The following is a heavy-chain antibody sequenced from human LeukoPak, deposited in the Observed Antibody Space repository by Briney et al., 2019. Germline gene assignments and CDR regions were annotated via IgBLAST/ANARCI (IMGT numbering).Heavy chain of an antibody. D-gene: IGHD3-9*01. CDR3: ARADLRYFDPMSPPHYYMDV. CDR1: GYSISNGYY. Sequence: SETLSLTCAVSGYSISNGYYWVWIRQPPGRGLEWIGSLYHSDSAYYNTSLRSRVSMSVDTSKNQFSLKLSSVTAADTAVYYCARADLRYFDPMSPPHYYMDVWGKGTTVTVSS. J-gene: IGHJ6*03. V-gene: IGHV4-38-2*01. CDR2: LYHSDSA.